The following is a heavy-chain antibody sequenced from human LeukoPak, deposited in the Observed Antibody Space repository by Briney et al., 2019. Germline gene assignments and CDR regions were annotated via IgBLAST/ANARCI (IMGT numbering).Heavy chain of an antibody. V-gene: IGHV1-8*01. J-gene: IGHJ4*02. CDR3: AKDRSRSKTYYYDSSGLTPFDY. D-gene: IGHD3-22*01. Sequence: GASVKVSCKASGYTFTSYGINWVRQATGQGLEWMAWMNPNNGNTGYAQKFQGRLTMTRNTSISTAYMELRSLTSDDTAVYYCAKDRSRSKTYYYDSSGLTPFDYWGQGTLVTVSS. CDR2: MNPNNGNT. CDR1: GYTFTSYG.